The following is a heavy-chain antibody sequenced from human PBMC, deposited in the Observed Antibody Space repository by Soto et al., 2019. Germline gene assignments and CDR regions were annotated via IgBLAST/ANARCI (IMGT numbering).Heavy chain of an antibody. V-gene: IGHV4-59*01. CDR1: GGSISSYY. D-gene: IGHD3-10*01. CDR3: AANYYGSGRLGY. J-gene: IGHJ4*02. Sequence: QVQLQESGPGLVKPSETLSLTCTVSGGSISSYYWSWIRHPPGKGLEWIGYIYYSGSTNYNPSLKSRVTISVDTSKNHFSLKLSSVPAAETAVYYCAANYYGSGRLGYWGQGTLVTVSS. CDR2: IYYSGST.